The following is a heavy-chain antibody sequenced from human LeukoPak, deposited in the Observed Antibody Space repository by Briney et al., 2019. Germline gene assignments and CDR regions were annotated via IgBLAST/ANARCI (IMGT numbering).Heavy chain of an antibody. D-gene: IGHD5-18*01. V-gene: IGHV4-31*03. CDR1: GGSISSGGYY. Sequence: SETLSLTCTVSGGSISSGGYYWSWIRQHPGKGLEWIGYIYYSGSTNYNPSLKSRVTISVDTSKNQFSLKLSSVTAADTAVYYCARGLIRYSYGPGYWGQGTLVTVSS. CDR2: IYYSGST. CDR3: ARGLIRYSYGPGY. J-gene: IGHJ4*02.